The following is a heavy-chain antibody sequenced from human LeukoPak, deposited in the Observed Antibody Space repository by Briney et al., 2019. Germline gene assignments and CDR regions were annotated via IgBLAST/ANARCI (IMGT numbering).Heavy chain of an antibody. V-gene: IGHV4-61*02. CDR3: ARGWYNWSLAGAFDI. CDR2: IYTSGST. CDR1: GGSISSGSYY. J-gene: IGHJ3*02. D-gene: IGHD1-20*01. Sequence: SETLSLTCTVSGGSISSGSYYWSWIRQPAGKGLEWIGRIYTSGSTNYNPSLKSRVTISVDTSKNQFSLKLSSVTAADTAVYYCARGWYNWSLAGAFDIWGQGTMVTVSS.